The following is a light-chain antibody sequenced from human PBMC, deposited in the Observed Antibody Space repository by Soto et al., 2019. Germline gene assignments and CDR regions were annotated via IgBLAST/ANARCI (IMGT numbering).Light chain of an antibody. V-gene: IGKV3-20*01. J-gene: IGKJ4*01. Sequence: EIVLTQSPGTLSLSPGERASLSCRASQSVSRNYVAWYQFKPGQAPRLLIYATSTRATGIPDRFSGSGSGADFTLTISRLEPEDFAVYCCQQYGSSPLTFGGGSKVEIK. CDR1: QSVSRNY. CDR2: ATS. CDR3: QQYGSSPLT.